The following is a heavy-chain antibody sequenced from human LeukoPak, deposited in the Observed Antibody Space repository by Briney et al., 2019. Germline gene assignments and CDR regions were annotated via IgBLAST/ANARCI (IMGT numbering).Heavy chain of an antibody. Sequence: SETLSLTCTVSGGSISSYYWSWIRQPPGKGLEWIGYIYYSGSTNYNPSLKSRVTISVDTSKNQFSLKLSSVTAADTAVYYCASRTPAVAPFFDYWGQGTLVTVSS. CDR3: ASRTPAVAPFFDY. CDR1: GGSISSYY. J-gene: IGHJ4*02. D-gene: IGHD6-19*01. CDR2: IYYSGST. V-gene: IGHV4-59*12.